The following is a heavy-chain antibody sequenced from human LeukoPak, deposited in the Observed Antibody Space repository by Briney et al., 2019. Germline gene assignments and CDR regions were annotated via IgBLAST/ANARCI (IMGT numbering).Heavy chain of an antibody. J-gene: IGHJ4*02. CDR2: IRYDGSNK. D-gene: IGHD2-2*02. CDR1: GFTFSSYG. CDR3: AKDWGRDIVVVPAAISLDY. Sequence: GGSLRLSCAASGFTFSSYGMHWVRQAPGKGLEWVAFIRYDGSNKYYADSVKGRFTISRDNSKKTLYLQMNSLRAEDTAVYYCAKDWGRDIVVVPAAISLDYWGQGTLVTVSS. V-gene: IGHV3-30*02.